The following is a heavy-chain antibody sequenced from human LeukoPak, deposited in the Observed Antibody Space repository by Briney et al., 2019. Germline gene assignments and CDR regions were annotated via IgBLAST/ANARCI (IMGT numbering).Heavy chain of an antibody. D-gene: IGHD4-17*01. CDR1: GFTFSSYS. CDR3: ARESPGDGPGGEFDY. CDR2: ISSSSSYI. V-gene: IGHV3-21*04. Sequence: PGGSLRLSCAASGFTFSSYSMNWVRQAPGKGLEWVSSISSSSSYIYYADSLKGRSTISRDNARNSLYLQMNSLRAEDTALYYCARESPGDGPGGEFDYWGQGTLVTVSS. J-gene: IGHJ4*02.